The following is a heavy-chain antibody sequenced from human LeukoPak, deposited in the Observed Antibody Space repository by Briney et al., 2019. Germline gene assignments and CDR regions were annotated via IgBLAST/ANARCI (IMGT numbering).Heavy chain of an antibody. CDR3: GRQGYTASYYFLDY. CDR2: IYTTGAT. CDR1: SGSINSYY. V-gene: IGHV4-4*07. D-gene: IGHD1-26*01. Sequence: TEPLSLTCTVSSGSINSYYWGWVRQPPGKGLEWIGRIYTTGATQYNPSLKSRVTMPVDTSTNQFSLNLRSMTAADTAVYYCGRQGYTASYYFLDYWSQGTLVAV. J-gene: IGHJ4*02.